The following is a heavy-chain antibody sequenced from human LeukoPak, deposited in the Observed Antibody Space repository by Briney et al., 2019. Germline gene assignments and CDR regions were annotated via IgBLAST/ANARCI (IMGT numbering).Heavy chain of an antibody. Sequence: PGGSLRLSCAASGFSCSNYALSWVRQAPGKGLEWVSGISGSGGSAYYADSVKGRFTISRDNSKNKVYLQMNSLRAENTAVYYCAQDWGYWGPGTLVTVSS. CDR1: GFSCSNYA. V-gene: IGHV3-23*01. CDR3: AQDWGY. D-gene: IGHD3-16*01. CDR2: ISGSGGSA. J-gene: IGHJ4*02.